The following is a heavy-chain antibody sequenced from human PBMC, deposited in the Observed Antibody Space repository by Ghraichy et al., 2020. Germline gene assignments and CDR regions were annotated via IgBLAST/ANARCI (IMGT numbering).Heavy chain of an antibody. J-gene: IGHJ1*01. V-gene: IGHV4-59*01. Sequence: SQTLSLTCTVSGGSISTYYWSWIRQPPEKGLEWIGYIYYTGSTNYNPSLKSRVTILVDTSKNQFSLKLNSVTAADTAVYYCARGIGGSGSYNANFQHWGQGTLVTVSS. CDR1: GGSISTYY. D-gene: IGHD1-26*01. CDR3: ARGIGGSGSYNANFQH. CDR2: IYYTGST.